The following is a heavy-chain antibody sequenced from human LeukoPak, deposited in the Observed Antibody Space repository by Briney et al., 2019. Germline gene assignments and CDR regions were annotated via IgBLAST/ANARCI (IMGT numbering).Heavy chain of an antibody. J-gene: IGHJ4*02. Sequence: GGSLRLSCAASGFTFSSYAMHWVRQAPGKGLEWVAVISYDGSNKYCADSVKGRFTISRDNSKNTLYLQVNSLRAEDTAVYYCAKGGKWDVTPFDYWGQGTLVTVSS. CDR3: AKGGKWDVTPFDY. V-gene: IGHV3-30-3*01. D-gene: IGHD1-26*01. CDR2: ISYDGSNK. CDR1: GFTFSSYA.